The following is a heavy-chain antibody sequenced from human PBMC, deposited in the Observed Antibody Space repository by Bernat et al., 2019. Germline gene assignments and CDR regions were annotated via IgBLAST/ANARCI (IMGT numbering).Heavy chain of an antibody. Sequence: EVQLVESGGGLVQPGGSLRLSCAASGFTFNSYEMNWVRQAPGKGLEWVSYISSSGSTIYYADSVKGRFTISRDNAKNSLYLQMNSLRAEDTAVYYCARAPLFLKGILDYWGQGTLVTVSS. D-gene: IGHD3-3*01. CDR3: ARAPLFLKGILDY. V-gene: IGHV3-48*03. CDR2: ISSSGSTI. J-gene: IGHJ4*02. CDR1: GFTFNSYE.